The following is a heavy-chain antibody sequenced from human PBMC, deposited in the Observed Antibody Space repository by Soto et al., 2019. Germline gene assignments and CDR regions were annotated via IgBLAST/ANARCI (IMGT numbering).Heavy chain of an antibody. CDR2: ISAYNGNT. D-gene: IGHD6-13*01. CDR3: ARDAGSSRWYKEDYFDY. CDR1: GYTFTSYG. J-gene: IGHJ4*02. Sequence: QVQLVQSGAEVKKPGASVKVSCKASGYTFTSYGISGVRQAPGQGLEGMGWISAYNGNTNYAQKLQGRVTMTTDTSTSTAYMELRSLRSDDPAVYYCARDAGSSRWYKEDYFDYWGQGALVAVSS. V-gene: IGHV1-18*01.